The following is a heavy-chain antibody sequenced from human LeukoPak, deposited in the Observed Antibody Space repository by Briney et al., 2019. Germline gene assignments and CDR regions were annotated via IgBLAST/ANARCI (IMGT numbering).Heavy chain of an antibody. V-gene: IGHV4-34*01. J-gene: IGHJ6*02. Sequence: SETLSLTCAVYGGSFSGYYWSWIRQPPGKGLEWIGEINHSGRTNYNPSLKSRVTTSVDTSKNQFSLKLSSVTAADTAVYYCARDRGLHYFGMDVWGQGTTVTVSS. CDR1: GGSFSGYY. D-gene: IGHD4-17*01. CDR3: ARDRGLHYFGMDV. CDR2: INHSGRT.